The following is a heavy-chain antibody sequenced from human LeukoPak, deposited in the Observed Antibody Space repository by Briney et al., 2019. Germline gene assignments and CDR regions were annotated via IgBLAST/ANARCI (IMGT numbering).Heavy chain of an antibody. D-gene: IGHD2-15*01. Sequence: GGSLRLSCPASGFTFSSYAMSWVRQAQGKGLEWVSAVTGSASSTYYADSVKGRFTIFRDDSKNTLYLQMNSLRVDDTAVYYCTKGGGGYIDYWGQGTLVTVSS. CDR3: TKGGGGYIDY. CDR1: GFTFSSYA. CDR2: VTGSASST. V-gene: IGHV3-23*01. J-gene: IGHJ4*02.